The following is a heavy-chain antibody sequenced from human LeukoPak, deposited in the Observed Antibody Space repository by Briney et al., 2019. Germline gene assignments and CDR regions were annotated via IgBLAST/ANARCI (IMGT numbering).Heavy chain of an antibody. Sequence: GESLKISCKGSGYSFTSYWIGLVRQMPGKGLEWMGIIYPGDSDTRYSPSFQGQVTISADKSISTAYLQWSSLKASDTAMYYCASTYNWNYGPLYYYYGMDVWGQGTTVTVSS. V-gene: IGHV5-51*01. CDR2: IYPGDSDT. CDR3: ASTYNWNYGPLYYYYGMDV. D-gene: IGHD1-7*01. J-gene: IGHJ6*02. CDR1: GYSFTSYW.